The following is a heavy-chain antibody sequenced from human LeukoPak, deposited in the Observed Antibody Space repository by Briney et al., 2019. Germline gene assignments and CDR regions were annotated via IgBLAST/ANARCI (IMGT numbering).Heavy chain of an antibody. CDR2: INSDGSST. Sequence: GGSLRLSCAASGFTFSSYWMHWVRQAPGKGLVWVSRINSDGSSTSYADSVKGRFTISRDNAKNTLYLQMNSLRAEDTAVYYCARGLVGYCSSTSCFYYYYGMDVWGQGTTVTVSS. J-gene: IGHJ6*02. CDR3: ARGLVGYCSSTSCFYYYYGMDV. V-gene: IGHV3-74*01. D-gene: IGHD2-2*01. CDR1: GFTFSSYW.